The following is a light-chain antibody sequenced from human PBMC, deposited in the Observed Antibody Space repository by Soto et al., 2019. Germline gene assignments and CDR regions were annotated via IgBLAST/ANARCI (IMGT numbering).Light chain of an antibody. V-gene: IGLV2-14*03. Sequence: QSVLTQPASVSGSPGQSITISCTGTSSDVGGYNYVSWYQHHPGKAPKLMIYDVSNRPSGVSNRFSGSKSGNTASLSISGLQAEDEADYYCSSYTSSSTLYVFGTGIKVTVL. CDR2: DVS. CDR3: SSYTSSSTLYV. J-gene: IGLJ1*01. CDR1: SSDVGGYNY.